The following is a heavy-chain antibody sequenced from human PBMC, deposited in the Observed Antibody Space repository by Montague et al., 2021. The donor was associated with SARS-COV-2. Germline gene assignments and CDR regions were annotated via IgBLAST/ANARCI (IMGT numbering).Heavy chain of an antibody. J-gene: IGHJ6*02. CDR2: IGTAGDT. CDR3: ARGDITMVQGVITYYYYYGMDV. D-gene: IGHD3-10*01. V-gene: IGHV3-13*04. Sequence: SLRLSCAASGFTFSSYDMHWVRQATGKGLEWVSAIGTAGDTYYPGSVKGRFTISRENAKNSLYLHMNSLRAGDTAVYYCARGDITMVQGVITYYYYYGMDVWGQGTTVTVSS. CDR1: GFTFSSYD.